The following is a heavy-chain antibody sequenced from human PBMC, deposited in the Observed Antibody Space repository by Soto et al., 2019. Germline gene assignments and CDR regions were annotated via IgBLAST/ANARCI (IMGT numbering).Heavy chain of an antibody. Sequence: EVQLLESGGGLVQPGGSLRLSCVASGHTFHSYAMSWVRQAPGKGLEWVSGISGRGDSTYYADSVRGRFTISRDDFKNTLYMQKNRLRSEDTAVYYCATVSMAIGVVPAALNGGEGTLVTVSS. CDR3: ATVSMAIGVVPAALN. D-gene: IGHD2-2*01. CDR1: GHTFHSYA. CDR2: ISGRGDST. J-gene: IGHJ4*02. V-gene: IGHV3-23*01.